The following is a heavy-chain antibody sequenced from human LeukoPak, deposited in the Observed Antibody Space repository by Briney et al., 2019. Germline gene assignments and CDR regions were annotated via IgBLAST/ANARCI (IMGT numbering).Heavy chain of an antibody. CDR3: AKEFEYSSSWYGLDY. CDR2: ISYDGSNK. D-gene: IGHD6-13*01. J-gene: IGHJ4*02. CDR1: GFTFSSYG. V-gene: IGHV3-30*18. Sequence: GESLRLSCAASGFTFSSYGMHWVRQAPGKGLEWVAVISYDGSNKYYADSVKGRFTISRDNSKNTLYLQMNSLRAEDTAVYYCAKEFEYSSSWYGLDYWGQGTLVTVSS.